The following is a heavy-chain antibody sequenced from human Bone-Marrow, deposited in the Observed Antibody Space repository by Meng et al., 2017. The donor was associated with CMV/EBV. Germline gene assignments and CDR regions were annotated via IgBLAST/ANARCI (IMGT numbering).Heavy chain of an antibody. V-gene: IGHV3-15*01. D-gene: IGHD2-21*01. CDR2: IKSKTDGGTT. Sequence: LSLTCAASGFTFSNAGMSWVRQAPGKGLEWVGRIKSKTDGGTTDYAAPVKGRFTISRDDSKNTLYLQMNSLKTEDTAVYYCTTDLWVNFDYWGQGTLDTVSS. J-gene: IGHJ4*02. CDR1: GFTFSNAG. CDR3: TTDLWVNFDY.